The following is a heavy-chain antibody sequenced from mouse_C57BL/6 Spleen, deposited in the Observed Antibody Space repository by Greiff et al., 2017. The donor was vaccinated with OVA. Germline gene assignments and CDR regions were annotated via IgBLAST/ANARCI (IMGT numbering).Heavy chain of an antibody. V-gene: IGHV1-15*01. J-gene: IGHJ3*01. CDR1: GYTFTDYE. Sequence: QVQLQQSGAELVRPGASVTLSCKASGYTFTDYEMHWVKQTPVHGLEWIGAIDPETGGTAYNQKFKGKAILTADKSSSTAYMELRSLTSEDSAVYYCTRWRVYYGSSPFAYWGQGTLVTVSA. CDR2: IDPETGGT. D-gene: IGHD1-1*01. CDR3: TRWRVYYGSSPFAY.